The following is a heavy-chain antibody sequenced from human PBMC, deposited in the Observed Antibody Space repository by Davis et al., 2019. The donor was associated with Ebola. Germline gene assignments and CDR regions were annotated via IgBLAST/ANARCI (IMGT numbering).Heavy chain of an antibody. V-gene: IGHV3-7*01. D-gene: IGHD3-3*01. CDR3: ARDHTYYDFWSGYYHYYYGMDV. CDR1: GFTFNTYW. CDR2: IKEDGSEK. J-gene: IGHJ6*02. Sequence: GGSLRLSCVASGFTFNTYWMSWVRQAPGKGLEWVANIKEDGSEKYYVDSVKGRFTISRDNAKNSLYLQMNSLRAEDTAVYYCARDHTYYDFWSGYYHYYYGMDVWGQGTTVTVSS.